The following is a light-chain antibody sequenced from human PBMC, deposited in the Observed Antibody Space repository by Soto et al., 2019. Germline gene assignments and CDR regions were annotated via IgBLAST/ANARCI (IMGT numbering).Light chain of an antibody. V-gene: IGLV2-14*01. Sequence: QSALTQPASVSGSPGQSITISCTGTSSDVGAYNFVSWYQHHPGRAPKVIIYEVTIRPSGVSNRFSGSKSGNTASLTISGLLAEDEADYYCSSYTTSAPYVFGSGTKLTVL. J-gene: IGLJ1*01. CDR3: SSYTTSAPYV. CDR2: EVT. CDR1: SSDVGAYNF.